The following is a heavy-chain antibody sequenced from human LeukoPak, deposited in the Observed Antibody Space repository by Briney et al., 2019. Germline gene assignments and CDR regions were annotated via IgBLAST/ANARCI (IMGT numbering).Heavy chain of an antibody. Sequence: GGSLRLSCAASGFTFSSYGMHWVRQAPGKGLEWVAVIWYDGSNKHYADSVKGRFTISRDNSKNTLYLQMNSLRAEDTAVYYCAGNYSDYPHAFDIWGQGTMVTVSS. V-gene: IGHV3-33*01. CDR3: AGNYSDYPHAFDI. D-gene: IGHD4-11*01. J-gene: IGHJ3*02. CDR2: IWYDGSNK. CDR1: GFTFSSYG.